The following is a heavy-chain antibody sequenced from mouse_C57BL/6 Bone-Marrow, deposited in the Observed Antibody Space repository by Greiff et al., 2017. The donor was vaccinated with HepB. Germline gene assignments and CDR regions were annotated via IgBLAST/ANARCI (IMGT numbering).Heavy chain of an antibody. V-gene: IGHV1-20*01. CDR2: INPYNGDT. D-gene: IGHD2-2*01. Sequence: EVQRVESGPELVKPGDSVKISCKASGYSFTGYFMNWVMQSHGKSLEWSGRINPYNGDTFYNQNFKGTATLTVVKSSSTAHMELRSLTSEDSAVYYCARCEVKAWFAYWGQGTLVTVSA. CDR3: ARCEVKAWFAY. J-gene: IGHJ3*01. CDR1: GYSFTGYF.